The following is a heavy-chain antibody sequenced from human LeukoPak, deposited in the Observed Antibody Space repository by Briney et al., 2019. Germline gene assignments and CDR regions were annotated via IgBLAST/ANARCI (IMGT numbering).Heavy chain of an antibody. V-gene: IGHV3-23*01. CDR1: GFTFSTYV. CDR3: AKGSGYDTDFDY. J-gene: IGHJ4*02. CDR2: ISGSGDNT. D-gene: IGHD3-9*01. Sequence: GGSLRLSCAASGFTFSTYVMSWVRQAPGKGLGWVSGISGSGDNTYYADSVKGRFTISRDNSKNTLYLQMNSLRAEDTAVYYCAKGSGYDTDFDYWGQGTLVSVSS.